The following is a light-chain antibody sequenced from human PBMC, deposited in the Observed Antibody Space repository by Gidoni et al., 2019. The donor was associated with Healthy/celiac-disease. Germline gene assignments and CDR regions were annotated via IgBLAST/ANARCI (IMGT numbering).Light chain of an antibody. CDR3: QQSYSTPRYT. Sequence: DIQMTQPPSSLSASVGDRVTITCRASQSISSYLNWYQQKPGKAPKLLIYAASSWQSGVPSRFSGSGSVTDFTLTISSLQPEDFATYYCQQSYSTPRYTFGQGTKLEIK. CDR1: QSISSY. CDR2: AAS. J-gene: IGKJ2*01. V-gene: IGKV1-39*01.